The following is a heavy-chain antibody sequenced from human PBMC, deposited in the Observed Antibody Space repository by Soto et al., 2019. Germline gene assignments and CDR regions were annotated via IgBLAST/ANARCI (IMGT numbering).Heavy chain of an antibody. Sequence: SETLSLTCTVSGGSISSGGYYWSWIRQHPGKGLEWIGYIYYSGSTYYNPPLKSRVTISVDTSKNQFSLKLSSVTAADTAVYYCARGGGGYSGYDGPLYYFDYWGQGTLVTVSS. CDR2: IYYSGST. V-gene: IGHV4-31*03. J-gene: IGHJ4*02. CDR3: ARGGGGYSGYDGPLYYFDY. D-gene: IGHD5-12*01. CDR1: GGSISSGGYY.